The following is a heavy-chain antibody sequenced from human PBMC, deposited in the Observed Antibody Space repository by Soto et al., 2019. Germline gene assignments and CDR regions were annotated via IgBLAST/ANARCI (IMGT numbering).Heavy chain of an antibody. CDR3: RGITGTTGYYYYYMDV. CDR2: IYYSGST. J-gene: IGHJ6*03. CDR1: GGSISGSSYY. Sequence: SETLSVTCTVSGGSISGSSYYWGWIRQPPGKGLEWIGSIYYSGSTYYNPSLKSRVTISVDTSKNQFSLKLSSVTAADTAVYYCRGITGTTGYYYYYMDVWGKGTTVTSP. D-gene: IGHD1-7*01. V-gene: IGHV4-39*01.